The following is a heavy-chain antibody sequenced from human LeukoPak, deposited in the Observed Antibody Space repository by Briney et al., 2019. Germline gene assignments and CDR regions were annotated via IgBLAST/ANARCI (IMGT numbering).Heavy chain of an antibody. D-gene: IGHD2-21*02. Sequence: GGSLRLSCAASGFTFSSYAMSWVRQAPGKGLEWVSAISGSGGSTYYADSVEGRFTISRDNSKNTLYLQMNSLRAEDTAVYYCATPNCGGDCTKYYFDYWGQGTLVTVSS. J-gene: IGHJ4*02. CDR2: ISGSGGST. CDR3: ATPNCGGDCTKYYFDY. V-gene: IGHV3-23*01. CDR1: GFTFSSYA.